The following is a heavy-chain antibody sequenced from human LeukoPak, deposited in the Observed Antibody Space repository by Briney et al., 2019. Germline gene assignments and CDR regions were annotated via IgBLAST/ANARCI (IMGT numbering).Heavy chain of an antibody. CDR3: ARELVVVHPYYGMDV. CDR1: GYTFTSYY. CDR2: INPSGGST. J-gene: IGHJ6*02. D-gene: IGHD3-22*01. V-gene: IGHV1-46*01. Sequence: VASVKVSCKASGYTFTSYYMNWVRQAPGQGLEWMGIINPSGGSTNYAQEFKGRVTMTRDTSTSTVYMEMSSLRSEDTAVYYCARELVVVHPYYGMDVWGQGTTVTVSS.